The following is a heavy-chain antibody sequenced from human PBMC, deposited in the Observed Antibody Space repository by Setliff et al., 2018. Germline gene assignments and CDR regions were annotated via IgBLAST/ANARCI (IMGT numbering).Heavy chain of an antibody. CDR3: ARGNGATIGWFDP. V-gene: IGHV4-59*11. CDR2: IGDNGKT. J-gene: IGHJ5*02. D-gene: IGHD3-10*01. CDR1: VGSISGQF. Sequence: SETLSLTCTVSVGSISGQFWTWVRQAPGKGLDWIGYIGDNGKTEYNPSLKRRVTMSTDTSKNQLSLKLTSVTAADTAVYYCARGNGATIGWFDPWGQGTLVTVSS.